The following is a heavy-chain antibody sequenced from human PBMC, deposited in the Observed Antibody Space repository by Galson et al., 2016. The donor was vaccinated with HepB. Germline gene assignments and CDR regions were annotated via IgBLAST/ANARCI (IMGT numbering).Heavy chain of an antibody. Sequence: SVKVSCKASRYTFTTYWMHWVRQAPGQGLEWVGVINPSGGGTSYAQKFQGRVSMTRDTSTSTVYMQLISLRSEDTAVYYCARPFYGEYYYFDYWGQGTLVSVSS. J-gene: IGHJ4*02. D-gene: IGHD4-17*01. CDR1: RYTFTTYW. CDR2: INPSGGGT. V-gene: IGHV1-46*01. CDR3: ARPFYGEYYYFDY.